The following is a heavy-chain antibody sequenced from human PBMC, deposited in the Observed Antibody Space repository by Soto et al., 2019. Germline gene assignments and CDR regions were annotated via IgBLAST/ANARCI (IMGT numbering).Heavy chain of an antibody. Sequence: PSETLSLTCTVSGGSISSGGYYWRWIRQHPGKGLEWIGYIYYSGSTYYNPSLKSRVTISVDTSKNQFSLKLSSVTAADTAVYYCARTRYYDILTGYSPYGWFDPWGQGTLVTVSS. CDR2: IYYSGST. V-gene: IGHV4-31*03. D-gene: IGHD3-9*01. CDR1: GGSISSGGYY. CDR3: ARTRYYDILTGYSPYGWFDP. J-gene: IGHJ5*02.